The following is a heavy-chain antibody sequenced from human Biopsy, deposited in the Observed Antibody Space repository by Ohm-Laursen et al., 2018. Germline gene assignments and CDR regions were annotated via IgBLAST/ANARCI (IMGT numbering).Heavy chain of an antibody. D-gene: IGHD3-22*01. CDR3: ARDRGFYSDRTVPGYFDL. CDR1: GDSISSYY. Sequence: SDTLSLTCTVSGDSISSYYWSWIRQPPGQGLEWIGYVYYTGSTDYNSSLQSRVTISVDTSKNHFSLRLRSVTPADTAIYYCARDRGFYSDRTVPGYFDLWGRGTLVTVSS. J-gene: IGHJ2*01. V-gene: IGHV4-59*01. CDR2: VYYTGST.